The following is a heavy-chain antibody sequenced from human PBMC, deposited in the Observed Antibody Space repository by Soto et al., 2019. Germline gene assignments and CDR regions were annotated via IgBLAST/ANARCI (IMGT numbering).Heavy chain of an antibody. CDR1: GFTFSSYG. J-gene: IGHJ4*02. CDR3: AKGFGLVPSLYYFDY. CDR2: ISYDGSNK. V-gene: IGHV3-30*18. D-gene: IGHD6-19*01. Sequence: PGRSLRLSCAASGFTFSSYGNHCVREAPGKRRGWVAFISYDGSNKYYADSVKGRFTISRDNSKNPLYLQMNSLRAEDTAVYYCAKGFGLVPSLYYFDYWGQGTLVTVSS.